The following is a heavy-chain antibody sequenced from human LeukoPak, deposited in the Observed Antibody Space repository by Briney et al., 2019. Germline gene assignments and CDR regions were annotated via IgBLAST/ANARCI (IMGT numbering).Heavy chain of an antibody. V-gene: IGHV3-21*01. D-gene: IGHD5-24*01. Sequence: GGSLRLSCAASGFTFSSYSMHWVRQAPGKGLEWVSSISSSSSYIYYADSVKGRFTISRDNPKNSLYLQMNSLRAEDTAVYYCARDFARIESHYYSYYMDVWGKGTTVTVSS. CDR1: GFTFSSYS. CDR3: ARDFARIESHYYSYYMDV. CDR2: ISSSSSYI. J-gene: IGHJ6*03.